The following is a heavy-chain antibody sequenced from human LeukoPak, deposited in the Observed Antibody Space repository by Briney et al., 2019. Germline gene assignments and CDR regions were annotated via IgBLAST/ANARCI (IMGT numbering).Heavy chain of an antibody. Sequence: PSETLSLTCIVSGVSVSSGNYYWAWIRQPPGKGLEWIGSIYYSGSTYYNPSLKSRVTISVDTSKNQFSLKLSSVTAADTAVYYCARREDSYGNHDAFDIWGQGTMVTVSS. V-gene: IGHV4-39*07. J-gene: IGHJ3*02. CDR1: GVSVSSGNYY. CDR2: IYYSGST. D-gene: IGHD5-18*01. CDR3: ARREDSYGNHDAFDI.